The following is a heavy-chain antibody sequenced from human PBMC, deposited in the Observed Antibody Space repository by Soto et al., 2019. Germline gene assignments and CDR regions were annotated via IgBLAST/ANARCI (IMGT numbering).Heavy chain of an antibody. D-gene: IGHD2-21*02. Sequence: PGGSLRLSCAASGFTFSSHGMHWVRQAPGKGLEWVSRITSDGKSKDYADSVKGRFAISRDNAKNTVYLQMNSLTAEDTAVYYCARESGDWRLYWFDPWGQGTLVTVSS. J-gene: IGHJ5*02. CDR1: GFTFSSHG. CDR2: ITSDGKSK. V-gene: IGHV3-74*01. CDR3: ARESGDWRLYWFDP.